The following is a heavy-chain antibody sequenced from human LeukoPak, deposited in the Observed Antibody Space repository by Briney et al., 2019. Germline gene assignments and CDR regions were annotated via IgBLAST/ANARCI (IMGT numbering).Heavy chain of an antibody. D-gene: IGHD3-3*01. CDR3: ARGPDPNYDFWSGYPDY. CDR2: SNPKSGGT. J-gene: IGHJ4*02. V-gene: IGHV1-2*02. Sequence: ASVKVSCKASGYSFTGYYMHWVRQPPGQGHGWMGWSNPKSGGTNYAQKFQGGVTMTRDTSISTAYMELSRLRSDDTAVYYCARGPDPNYDFWSGYPDYWGQGTLVTVSS. CDR1: GYSFTGYY.